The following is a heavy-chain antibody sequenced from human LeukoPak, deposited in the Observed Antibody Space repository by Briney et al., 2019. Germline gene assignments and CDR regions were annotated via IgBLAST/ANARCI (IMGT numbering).Heavy chain of an antibody. CDR2: IYPGDPDT. Sequence: GESLKISCKGSGYSFTNYWIGWVRQMPGKGLEWMGIIYPGDPDTRYSPSFQGQVTISADKSISTAYLQWSSLKASDTAMYYCARRSYYYDSGSNYYFDYWGQGTLVTVSS. CDR3: ARRSYYYDSGSNYYFDY. D-gene: IGHD3-22*01. V-gene: IGHV5-51*01. J-gene: IGHJ4*02. CDR1: GYSFTNYW.